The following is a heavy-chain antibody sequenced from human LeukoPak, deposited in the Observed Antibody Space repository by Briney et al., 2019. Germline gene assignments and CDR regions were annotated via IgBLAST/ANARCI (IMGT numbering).Heavy chain of an antibody. CDR2: IIPIFGTA. Sequence: GSSVKVSCKASGGTFSSYAISWMRQAPGQGLEWMGGIIPIFGTANYAQKFQGRVTITTDESTSTAYMELSSLRSEDTAVYYCARWWPGHYDSSGPQESGWGQGTLVTVSS. CDR1: GGTFSSYA. D-gene: IGHD3-22*01. V-gene: IGHV1-69*05. CDR3: ARWWPGHYDSSGPQESG. J-gene: IGHJ4*02.